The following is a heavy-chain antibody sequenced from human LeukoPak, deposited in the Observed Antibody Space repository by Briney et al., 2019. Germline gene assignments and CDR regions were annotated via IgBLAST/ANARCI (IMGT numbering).Heavy chain of an antibody. CDR3: AKVFNSSHYIDAFDI. J-gene: IGHJ3*02. CDR2: ISGSGGST. D-gene: IGHD2-15*01. Sequence: GGSLRLSCAASGFTFSSYAMSWVRQAPGKGLEWVSAISGSGGSTYYADSVKGGFTISRDNSKNTLYLQMNSLRAEDTAVYYCAKVFNSSHYIDAFDIWGQGTMVTVSS. V-gene: IGHV3-23*01. CDR1: GFTFSSYA.